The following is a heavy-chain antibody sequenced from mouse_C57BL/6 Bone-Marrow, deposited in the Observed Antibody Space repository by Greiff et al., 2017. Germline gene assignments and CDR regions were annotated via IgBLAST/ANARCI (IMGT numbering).Heavy chain of an antibody. D-gene: IGHD1-1*01. Sequence: EVQLVESGEGLVKPGGSLKLSCAASGFTFSSYAMSWVRQTPEKRLEWVAYISSGGDYIYYADTVKGRFTISRDNARNTLYLQMSSLKSEDTAMYYGTRMTTVVGGWAYWGQGTLVTVSA. CDR1: GFTFSSYA. V-gene: IGHV5-9-1*02. J-gene: IGHJ3*01. CDR2: ISSGGDYI. CDR3: TRMTTVVGGWAY.